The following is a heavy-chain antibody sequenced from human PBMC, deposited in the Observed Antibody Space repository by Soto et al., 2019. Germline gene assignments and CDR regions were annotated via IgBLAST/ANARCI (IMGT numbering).Heavy chain of an antibody. V-gene: IGHV4-34*01. Sequence: QVQLQQRGAGLLKASETLSLTCAVVGDSLRGQSWNWIRQSPGKDLEWLGELDQSGGTNYNPSPKSRAIISYDSSQKQFSLTLTSVTAADAAIYYCAREDSYGWSGGSLDVWGKGPTVTFPS. CDR3: AREDSYGWSGGSLDV. CDR1: GDSLRGQS. D-gene: IGHD6-19*01. CDR2: LDQSGGT. J-gene: IGHJ6*04.